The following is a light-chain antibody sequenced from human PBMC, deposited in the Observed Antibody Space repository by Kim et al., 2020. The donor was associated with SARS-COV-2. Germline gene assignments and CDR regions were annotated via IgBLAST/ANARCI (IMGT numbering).Light chain of an antibody. CDR1: QSISSH. CDR3: QQSYSSPQIT. J-gene: IGKJ5*01. CDR2: AAS. V-gene: IGKV1-39*01. Sequence: SLGDRVSITCRADQSISSHLSWYQHKPGRAPKLLIYAASSLQSEVPSRFSGSGSGTDFTLTISSLQPEDFATYYCQQSYSSPQITFGQGTRLEIK.